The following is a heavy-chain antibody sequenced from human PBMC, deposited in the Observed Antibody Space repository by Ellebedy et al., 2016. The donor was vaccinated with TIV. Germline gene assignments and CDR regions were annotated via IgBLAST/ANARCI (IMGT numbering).Heavy chain of an antibody. CDR2: INSDGSST. V-gene: IGHV3-74*01. Sequence: PGGSLRLSCAASGFTFSSYWMHWVRQAPGKGLVWVSRINSDGSSTSYADSVKGRFTISRDNAKNTLYLQMNSLRAEDTALYYCARDHPLGIENFDYWGQGTLVTVSS. CDR1: GFTFSSYW. CDR3: ARDHPLGIENFDY. J-gene: IGHJ4*02. D-gene: IGHD7-27*01.